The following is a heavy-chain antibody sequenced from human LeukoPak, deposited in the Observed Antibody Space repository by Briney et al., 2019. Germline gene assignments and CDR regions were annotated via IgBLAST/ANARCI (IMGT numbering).Heavy chain of an antibody. J-gene: IGHJ4*02. D-gene: IGHD2-15*01. CDR2: MYDTGHT. Sequence: PSETLSLTCIVSGGSISGYYWSWIRQPPGKGLQWIGYMYDTGHTMYNSTLKSRVTMSLDTSKNQFSLRLSSLTAADTAVYYCARHPFATPFDYWGPGTLVTVSS. V-gene: IGHV4-59*08. CDR3: ARHPFATPFDY. CDR1: GGSISGYY.